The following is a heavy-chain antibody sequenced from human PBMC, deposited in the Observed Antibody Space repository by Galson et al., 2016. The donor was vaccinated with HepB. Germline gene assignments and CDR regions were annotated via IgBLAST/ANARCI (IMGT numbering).Heavy chain of an antibody. D-gene: IGHD6-19*01. J-gene: IGHJ5*02. Sequence: GSNRYYADSVQGRFTISRDNSKNTLFLQMNSLRAEDTAVYFCARDPHASGWAAYYFDAWGQGTLVTVSS. CDR2: GSNR. CDR3: ARDPHASGWAAYYFDA. V-gene: IGHV3-33*01.